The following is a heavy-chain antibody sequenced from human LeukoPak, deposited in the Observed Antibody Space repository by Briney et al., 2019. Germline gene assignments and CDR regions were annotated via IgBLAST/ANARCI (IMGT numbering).Heavy chain of an antibody. D-gene: IGHD4-23*01. J-gene: IGHJ3*02. V-gene: IGHV1-18*01. CDR3: ASRWARSQGGAFDI. Sequence: ASVKVSCKASGYTFTSYGISWVRQAPGQGLEWMGWISAYNGNTNYAQKLQGRVTMTTDTSTSTAYMELRSLRSDDTAVYYCASRWARSQGGAFDIWGQGTMVTVSS. CDR1: GYTFTSYG. CDR2: ISAYNGNT.